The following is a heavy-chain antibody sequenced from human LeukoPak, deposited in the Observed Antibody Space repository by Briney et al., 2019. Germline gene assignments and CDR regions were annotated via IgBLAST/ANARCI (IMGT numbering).Heavy chain of an antibody. D-gene: IGHD1-1*01. CDR1: GFTVSSNY. CDR2: IYSGGST. V-gene: IGHV3-66*01. CDR3: ARYKNYYYMDV. J-gene: IGHJ6*03. Sequence: GGPLRLSCAASGFTVSSNYMSWVPHAPGKGREWVSVIYSGGSTYYADPVKGRFTISRDNSKNTLYLQMNSLRAEDTAVYYCARYKNYYYMDVWGKGTTVTISS.